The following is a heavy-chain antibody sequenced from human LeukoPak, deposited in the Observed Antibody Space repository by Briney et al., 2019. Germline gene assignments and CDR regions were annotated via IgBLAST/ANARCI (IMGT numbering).Heavy chain of an antibody. CDR1: GGSISSYY. D-gene: IGHD2-2*01. J-gene: IGHJ6*01. CDR2: IYYSGST. CDR3: ARVIVVPAANHYYYYGMDV. V-gene: IGHV4-59*01. Sequence: SETLSLTCTVSGGSISSYYWSWIRQPPGKGLEWIGYIYYSGSTNYNPSLKSRVTISVDTSKNQFSLKLSSVTAADTAVYYCARVIVVPAANHYYYYGMDV.